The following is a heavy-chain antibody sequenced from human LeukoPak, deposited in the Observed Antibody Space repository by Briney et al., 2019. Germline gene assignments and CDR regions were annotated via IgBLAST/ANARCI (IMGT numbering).Heavy chain of an antibody. CDR2: IYYSGST. D-gene: IGHD6-19*01. CDR1: GGSISSYY. CDR3: ARHWGNSSGWFNAYYYYGMDV. Sequence: PSETLSLTCTVSGGSISSYYWSWIRQPPGKGLEWIGYIYYSGSTNYNPSLKSRVTISVDTPKNQFSLKLSSVTAADTAVYYCARHWGNSSGWFNAYYYYGMDVWGQGTTVTVSS. J-gene: IGHJ6*02. V-gene: IGHV4-59*08.